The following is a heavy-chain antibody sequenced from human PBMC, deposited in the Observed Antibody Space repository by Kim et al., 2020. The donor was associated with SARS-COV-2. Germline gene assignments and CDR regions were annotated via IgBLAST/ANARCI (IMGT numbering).Heavy chain of an antibody. V-gene: IGHV3-15*01. CDR3: TTAAIDYGDYWGFDP. Sequence: GGSLRLSCAASGFTFSNAWMSWVRQAPGKGLEWVGRIKSKTDGGTTDYAAPVKGRFTISRDDSKNTLYLQMNSLKTEDTAVYYCTTAAIDYGDYWGFDPWGQGTLVTVSS. CDR1: GFTFSNAW. J-gene: IGHJ5*02. D-gene: IGHD4-17*01. CDR2: IKSKTDGGTT.